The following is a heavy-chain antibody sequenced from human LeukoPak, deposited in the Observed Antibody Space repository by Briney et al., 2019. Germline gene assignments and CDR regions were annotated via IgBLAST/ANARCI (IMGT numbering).Heavy chain of an antibody. CDR2: INHSGST. Sequence: SETLSLTCGVDGGSFSGYYWNWIRQPPGRGLEWIGEINHSGSTNYNPSLKRRVTISVDTSQNQFSVRLSSVTAADTAVYYCARGRYLTTGGGAAAGFLDYWGQGTLVTVSS. CDR1: GGSFSGYY. CDR3: ARGRYLTTGGGAAAGFLDY. J-gene: IGHJ4*02. V-gene: IGHV4-34*01. D-gene: IGHD6-13*01.